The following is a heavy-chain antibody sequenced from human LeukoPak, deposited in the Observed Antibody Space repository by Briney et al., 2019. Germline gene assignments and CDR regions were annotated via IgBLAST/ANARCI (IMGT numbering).Heavy chain of an antibody. Sequence: PGGSLRLSCEASGFTFNTCAMTWVRQAPGRGLEWVSAISGSAGSTYYADSVKGRFTISRDNSQNTMYLQMSSLRAEDTAVYYCAKDESFYPSFLEYWGQGTLVTVSS. CDR2: ISGSAGST. D-gene: IGHD3-3*01. J-gene: IGHJ4*02. CDR1: GFTFNTCA. V-gene: IGHV3-23*01. CDR3: AKDESFYPSFLEY.